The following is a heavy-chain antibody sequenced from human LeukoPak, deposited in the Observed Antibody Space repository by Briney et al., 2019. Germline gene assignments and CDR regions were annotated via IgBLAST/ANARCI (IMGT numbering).Heavy chain of an antibody. CDR1: GFTFSSYA. J-gene: IGHJ4*02. CDR2: ISYDGSNK. V-gene: IGHV3-30-3*01. D-gene: IGHD6-19*01. Sequence: GGSLRLSCAASGFTFSSYAMHWVRQAPGKGLEWVAVISYDGSNKYYADSVKGRFTISRDNAKNTLYLQMNSLRAEDTAVYYCAREARKWLVQGYSDYWGQGTLVTVSS. CDR3: AREARKWLVQGYSDY.